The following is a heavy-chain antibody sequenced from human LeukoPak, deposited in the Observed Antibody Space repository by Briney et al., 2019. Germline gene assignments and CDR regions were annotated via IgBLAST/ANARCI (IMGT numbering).Heavy chain of an antibody. CDR3: ARGRSGAAALDS. J-gene: IGHJ4*02. Sequence: KPSETLSLTCAVYGGSFSGYYWSWIRQPPGKGLEWIGEISHSGSTNYNPSLKSRVTISVDTSKNQFSLKLSSVTAADTAVYRCARGRSGAAALDSWGQGTLVTVSS. V-gene: IGHV4-34*01. CDR1: GGSFSGYY. D-gene: IGHD2-2*01. CDR2: ISHSGST.